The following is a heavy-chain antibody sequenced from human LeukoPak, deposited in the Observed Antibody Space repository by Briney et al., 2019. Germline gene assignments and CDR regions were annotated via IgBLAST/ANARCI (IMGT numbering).Heavy chain of an antibody. CDR2: ISGSGDTT. V-gene: IGHV3-23*01. CDR3: AKDQVEYSGTWYFYYYYMDV. J-gene: IGHJ6*03. Sequence: GGSLRLSCAASGFTFSSYAMSWVRQAPGKGLEWVSVISGSGDTTNYTDSVKGRFTVSRDNSKNTLYLQMKRLRAEDTAVYYCAKDQVEYSGTWYFYYYYMDVWGKGTTVTVSS. CDR1: GFTFSSYA. D-gene: IGHD5-12*01.